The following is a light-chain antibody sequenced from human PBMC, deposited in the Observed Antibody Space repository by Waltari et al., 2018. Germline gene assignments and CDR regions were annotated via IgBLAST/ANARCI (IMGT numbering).Light chain of an antibody. CDR3: QLYNNWPLT. CDR2: GAS. Sequence: EIVMMQSPATLSVSPGERATLSCRASQSVSTNLAWYQHQPGQAPRLVIYGASTRATGIPARFSGSGSGTEFTLTISSLQSEDCALYYCQLYNNWPLTFGGGTKVEI. V-gene: IGKV3D-15*01. CDR1: QSVSTN. J-gene: IGKJ4*01.